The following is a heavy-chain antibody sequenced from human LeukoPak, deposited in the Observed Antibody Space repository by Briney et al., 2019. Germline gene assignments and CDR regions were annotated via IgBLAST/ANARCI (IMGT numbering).Heavy chain of an antibody. CDR1: GFTFNSYA. J-gene: IGHJ4*02. CDR2: ISGSGGST. Sequence: GGSLRLSCAASGFTFNSYAMSWVRQAPGKGLEWVSSISGSGGSTYYADSVKGRFTISRDNSKNTLYLQMSSLRAEDTAVYYCALYYDSSGYYSPFDYWGQGTLVTVSS. V-gene: IGHV3-23*01. CDR3: ALYYDSSGYYSPFDY. D-gene: IGHD3-22*01.